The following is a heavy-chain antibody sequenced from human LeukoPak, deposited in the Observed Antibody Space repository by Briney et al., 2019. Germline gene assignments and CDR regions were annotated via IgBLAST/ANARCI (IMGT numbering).Heavy chain of an antibody. D-gene: IGHD6-25*01. Sequence: GGSLGLSCGASGFTLSSYWMTWVRQAPGKGLEWVANIKEDGSKKYYVESVRGRFTISRDNAENSLYLQMNSLRAEDTAVYCARDSRSCRSSDCRGDAFDIWGQGTMVTVSS. V-gene: IGHV3-7*01. CDR2: IKEDGSKK. J-gene: IGHJ3*02. CDR3: ARDSRSCRSSDCRGDAFDI. CDR1: GFTLSSYW.